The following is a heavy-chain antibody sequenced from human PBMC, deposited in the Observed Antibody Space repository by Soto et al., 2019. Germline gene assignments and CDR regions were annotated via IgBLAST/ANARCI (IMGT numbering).Heavy chain of an antibody. CDR3: ARLTDIVVVPAANYGMDV. CDR1: GGSISSYY. V-gene: IGHV4-59*08. J-gene: IGHJ6*02. CDR2: IYYSGST. Sequence: SETLSLTCTVSGGSISSYYWSWIRQPPGKGLEWIGYIYYSGSTNYNPSLKSRVTISVDTSKNQFSLKLSSVTAADTVVYYCARLTDIVVVPAANYGMDVWGQGTTVTVSS. D-gene: IGHD2-2*01.